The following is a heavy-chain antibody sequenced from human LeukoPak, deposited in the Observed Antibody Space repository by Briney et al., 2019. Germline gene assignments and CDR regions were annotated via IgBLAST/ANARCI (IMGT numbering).Heavy chain of an antibody. J-gene: IGHJ5*02. CDR2: IRSNGRDT. Sequence: GGSLRLSCAASGFTFSEYSMSWVRQAPGKGLEWVSNIRSNGRDTYYTDSVKGRFTISRDNSKKTLYLEMNRLRAEDTAVYYCAKGGYTTCFDPWGQGTLVTVSS. D-gene: IGHD2-15*01. CDR3: AKGGYTTCFDP. V-gene: IGHV3-23*01. CDR1: GFTFSEYS.